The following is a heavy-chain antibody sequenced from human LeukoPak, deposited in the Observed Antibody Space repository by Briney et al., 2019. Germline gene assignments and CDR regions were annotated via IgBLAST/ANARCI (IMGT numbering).Heavy chain of an antibody. D-gene: IGHD3-16*02. J-gene: IGHJ4*02. V-gene: IGHV1-69*04. Sequence: ASVKVSCKASGYTFTSYGISWVRQAPGQGLEWMGRIIPILGIANYAQKFQGRVTITVDKSTSTAYMELSSLRSEDTAVYYCARDQGDRYYDYVWGSYRYKYWGQGTLVTVSS. CDR3: ARDQGDRYYDYVWGSYRYKY. CDR2: IIPILGIA. CDR1: GYTFTSYG.